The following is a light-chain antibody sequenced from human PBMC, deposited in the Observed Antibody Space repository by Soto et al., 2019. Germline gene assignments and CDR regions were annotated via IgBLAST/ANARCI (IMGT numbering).Light chain of an antibody. J-gene: IGLJ1*01. CDR2: DVS. Sequence: QSALTQPASVSGSPGQSITISCTGTSSDVSGYNYVSRYQQHPGKATKLMIYDVSNRPSGVSNRFSGSKSGNTASLTISGLQAEDEADYYCSSYTSSSTLLYVFGTGTKVTVL. CDR1: SSDVSGYNY. V-gene: IGLV2-14*01. CDR3: SSYTSSSTLLYV.